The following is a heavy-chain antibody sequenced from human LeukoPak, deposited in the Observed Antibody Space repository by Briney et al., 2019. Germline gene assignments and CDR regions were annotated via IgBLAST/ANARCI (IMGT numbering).Heavy chain of an antibody. CDR1: GFTFSSYA. CDR2: ISESGTNT. V-gene: IGHV3-23*01. D-gene: IGHD3-3*01. Sequence: TGGSLRLSCAASGFTFSSYAMSWVRRAPGKGLEWVSAISESGTNTYYTDSVRGRFTISRDNSKNTLYLHMNSLRADDTAVYYCAKMMAGVVGIPNCWGQGTLVTVFS. CDR3: AKMMAGVVGIPNC. J-gene: IGHJ4*02.